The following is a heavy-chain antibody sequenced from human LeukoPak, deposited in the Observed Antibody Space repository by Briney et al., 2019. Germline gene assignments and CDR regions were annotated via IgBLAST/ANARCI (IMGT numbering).Heavy chain of an antibody. CDR1: GFTFSSYW. J-gene: IGHJ4*02. Sequence: PGGSLRLSCAASGFTFSSYWMSWVRQAPGKGLEWVANIKQDGSEKYYVDSVKGRFTISRDNAKNSLYLQMNSLRAEDTALYYCARVRDYYDSSGYDYWGQGTLVTVSS. CDR2: IKQDGSEK. V-gene: IGHV3-7*03. D-gene: IGHD3-22*01. CDR3: ARVRDYYDSSGYDY.